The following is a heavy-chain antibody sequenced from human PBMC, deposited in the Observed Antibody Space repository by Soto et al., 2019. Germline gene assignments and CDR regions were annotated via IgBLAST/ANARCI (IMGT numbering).Heavy chain of an antibody. D-gene: IGHD3-22*01. CDR1: GGSISSYY. J-gene: IGHJ3*02. CDR3: ARWAYYYDSSGYRPFDI. Sequence: SETLSLTCTVSGGSISSYYWSWIRQPPGKGLECIGYIHYSGSTNYNPSLKSRVTISVDTSKNQFSLKLSSATAADTAVYYCARWAYYYDSSGYRPFDIWGQGTMVTVSS. V-gene: IGHV4-59*01. CDR2: IHYSGST.